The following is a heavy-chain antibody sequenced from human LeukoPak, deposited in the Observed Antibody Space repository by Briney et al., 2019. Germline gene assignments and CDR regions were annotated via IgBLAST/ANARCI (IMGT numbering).Heavy chain of an antibody. J-gene: IGHJ4*02. D-gene: IGHD4-17*01. Sequence: ASVKVSCKASGYTFTGYYVHWVRQAPGQGLEWMGRINPNSGGTNYAQKFQGRVTMTRDTSISTAYMELSRLRSDDTAVYYCARLDYGEDLDYWGQGTLVTVSS. V-gene: IGHV1-2*06. CDR3: ARLDYGEDLDY. CDR1: GYTFTGYY. CDR2: INPNSGGT.